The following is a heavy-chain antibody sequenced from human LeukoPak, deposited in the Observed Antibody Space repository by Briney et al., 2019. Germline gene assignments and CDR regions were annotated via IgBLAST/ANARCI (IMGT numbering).Heavy chain of an antibody. CDR2: INAGNGNT. CDR3: ARSYYDFWSGYLAYMDV. Sequence: ASVKVSCKASGYTFTNYAMHWVRQAPRQRFEWMGLINAGNGNTKYSQKFQDRVTITRDTSTSTAYMELRSLRSDDTAVYYCARSYYDFWSGYLAYMDVWGKGTTVTVSS. J-gene: IGHJ6*03. V-gene: IGHV1-3*01. D-gene: IGHD3-3*01. CDR1: GYTFTNYA.